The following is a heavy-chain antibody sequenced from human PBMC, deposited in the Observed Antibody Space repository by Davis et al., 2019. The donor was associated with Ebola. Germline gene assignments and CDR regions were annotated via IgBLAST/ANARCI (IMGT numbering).Heavy chain of an antibody. CDR2: IYYSGTT. V-gene: IGHV4-59*12. CDR1: GGAISTYY. CDR3: ARGRFYLRRGEEGNWFDP. J-gene: IGHJ5*02. Sequence: SETLSLTCSLSGGAISTYYWSWIWQPPGKGLEWIGYIYYSGTTKYHPSLESRVTISVDTSNNLFSLKLSSVTAADTAVYYCARGRFYLRRGEEGNWFDPWGQGTLVTVSS. D-gene: IGHD3-16*01.